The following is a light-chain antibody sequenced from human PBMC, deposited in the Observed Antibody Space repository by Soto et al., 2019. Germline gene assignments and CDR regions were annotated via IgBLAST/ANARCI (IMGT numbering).Light chain of an antibody. CDR2: DAS. CDR1: QSVSSY. V-gene: IGKV3-11*01. Sequence: EIVLTQSPATLSLSPGERATLSCRASQSVSSYLAWYQQKPGQAPRLLIYDASNRATGIPARFSGIGSGTDFTLTINSLEPEDFAVYYCQQRSNWPPRITFGQGTRLEIK. J-gene: IGKJ5*01. CDR3: QQRSNWPPRIT.